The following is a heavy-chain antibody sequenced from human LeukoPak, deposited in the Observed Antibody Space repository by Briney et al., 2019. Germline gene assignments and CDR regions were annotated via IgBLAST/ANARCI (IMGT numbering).Heavy chain of an antibody. V-gene: IGHV1-18*01. Sequence: ASVKVSCKASGYTFTSYYISWVRQAPGQGLEWMGCISTYNGNTNYAQKLQGRVTMTTDTSMSTAYMELRSLRSDDTAVYYCARGGDPRYGDHYYFDYWGQGTLVTVSS. D-gene: IGHD4-17*01. CDR1: GYTFTSYY. J-gene: IGHJ4*02. CDR3: ARGGDPRYGDHYYFDY. CDR2: ISTYNGNT.